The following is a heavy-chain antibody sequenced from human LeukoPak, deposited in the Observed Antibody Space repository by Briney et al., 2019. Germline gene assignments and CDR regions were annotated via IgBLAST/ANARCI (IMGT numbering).Heavy chain of an antibody. V-gene: IGHV3-23*01. CDR2: TSGSGDST. CDR3: AKVDDILTGHFDY. D-gene: IGHD3-9*01. J-gene: IGHJ4*02. Sequence: GGSLRLSCAASGFTFSSFALSWVRQAPGKGLEWVSDTSGSGDSTYYADSVKGRLTISRDNSKNMLYLQMNSLRAEDTAVYYCAKVDDILTGHFDYWGQGTLVTVSS. CDR1: GFTFSSFA.